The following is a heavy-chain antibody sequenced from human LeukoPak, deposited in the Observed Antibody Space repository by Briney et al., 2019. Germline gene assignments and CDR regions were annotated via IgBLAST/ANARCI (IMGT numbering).Heavy chain of an antibody. CDR3: AKAQRRSATYHYGMDV. D-gene: IGHD1-1*01. J-gene: IGHJ6*02. CDR1: GFTFPSYV. V-gene: IGHV3-23*01. Sequence: PGGSLRLSCGASGFTFPSYVMSWVRQAPGKGLEWVSTISGSGETTYYADSVKGRFTISRDNSKNTQYLQMNSLRAEDTAVYYCAKAQRRSATYHYGMDVWGQGTTVTVSS. CDR2: ISGSGETT.